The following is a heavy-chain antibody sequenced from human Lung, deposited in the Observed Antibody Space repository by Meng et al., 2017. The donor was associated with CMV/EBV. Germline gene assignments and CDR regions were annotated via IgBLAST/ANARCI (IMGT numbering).Heavy chain of an antibody. CDR2: ISNSGAYI. CDR1: GSTFSSYS. CDR3: TRDVSPGSSAYFAIYYFYALDV. V-gene: IGHV3-21*01. D-gene: IGHD2-21*01. Sequence: GGSLRLSCAASGSTFSSYSMNWVRQAPGKGLEWVSSISNSGAYIYYADSVKGRFSISRDNAQNSLYLHMNSLRAEDTAVYYCTRDVSPGSSAYFAIYYFYALDVWGQGXAVTVSS. J-gene: IGHJ6*02.